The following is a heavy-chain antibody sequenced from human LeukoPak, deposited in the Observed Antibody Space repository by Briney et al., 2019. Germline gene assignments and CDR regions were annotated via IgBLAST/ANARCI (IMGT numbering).Heavy chain of an antibody. CDR2: IYTSGST. CDR3: ASIAVAGQGPYFDY. V-gene: IGHV4-4*09. J-gene: IGHJ4*02. D-gene: IGHD6-19*01. CDR1: GGSISSYY. Sequence: PSETLSLTCTVSGGSISSYYWSWIRQPPGKGLEWIVYIYTSGSTNYNPSLKSRVTISVDTSKNQFSLKLSSVTAADTAVYYCASIAVAGQGPYFDYWGQGTLVTVSS.